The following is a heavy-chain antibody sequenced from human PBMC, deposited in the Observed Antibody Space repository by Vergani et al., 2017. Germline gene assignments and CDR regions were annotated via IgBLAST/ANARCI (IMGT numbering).Heavy chain of an antibody. J-gene: IGHJ3*02. Sequence: VQLVESGGGVVQPGRSLRLSCAASGFTFSSYGMHWVRQAPGKGLEWVAVISYDGSNKYYADSVKGRFTISRDNSKNSLYLQMNSLRAEDTAVYYCATGRGSRRAFDIWGQGTMVTVSS. V-gene: IGHV3-30*03. D-gene: IGHD1-26*01. CDR2: ISYDGSNK. CDR3: ATGRGSRRAFDI. CDR1: GFTFSSYG.